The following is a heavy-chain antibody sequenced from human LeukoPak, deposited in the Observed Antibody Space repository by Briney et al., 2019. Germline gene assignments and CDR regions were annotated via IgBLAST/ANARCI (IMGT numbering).Heavy chain of an antibody. Sequence: SETLSLTCTVSGYSISSGYYWGWIRQPPGKGLEWIGEINHSGSTSYNPSLKSRVTISVDTSKNQFSLKLSSVTAADTAVYYCARRLGYCSSTSCPNFDPWGQGTLVTVSS. D-gene: IGHD2-2*01. CDR2: INHSGST. CDR1: GYSISSGYY. J-gene: IGHJ5*02. CDR3: ARRLGYCSSTSCPNFDP. V-gene: IGHV4-38-2*02.